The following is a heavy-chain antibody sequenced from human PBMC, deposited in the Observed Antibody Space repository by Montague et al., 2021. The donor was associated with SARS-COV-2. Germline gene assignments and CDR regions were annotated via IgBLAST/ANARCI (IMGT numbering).Heavy chain of an antibody. CDR2: IYYSGST. CDR1: GGSISSSSYY. J-gene: IGHJ5*02. V-gene: IGHV4-39*01. D-gene: IGHD3/OR15-3a*01. CDR3: ARGLVGWFDP. Sequence: SETLSLTCTVSGGSISSSSYYWGWIRQPPGKGLEWIGSIYYSGSTYYNPSLKSRVTISVDTSKNQFSLKLSSVTAADTAVYYRARGLVGWFDPWGQGTLATVSS.